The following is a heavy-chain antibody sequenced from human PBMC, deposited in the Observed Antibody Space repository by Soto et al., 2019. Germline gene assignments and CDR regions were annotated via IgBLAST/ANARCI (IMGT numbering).Heavy chain of an antibody. CDR1: GFSFSFYG. J-gene: IGHJ6*02. D-gene: IGHD3-16*01. V-gene: IGHV3-33*01. CDR3: ARDGTPQRVMEKNYYNYSSGMDA. Sequence: QMQLVESGGGVVRPGGSLRLSCGSSGFSFSFYGMHWVRQAPGKGLEWVAFIWYDGTSKFYADSVKGRFTISRDNSKTTVFREMNSLRAEDTAVYYCARDGTPQRVMEKNYYNYSSGMDAWGQGTTVLVSS. CDR2: IWYDGTSK.